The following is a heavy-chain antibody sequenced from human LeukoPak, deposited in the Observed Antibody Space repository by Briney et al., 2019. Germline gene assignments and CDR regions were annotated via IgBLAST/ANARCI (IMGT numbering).Heavy chain of an antibody. Sequence: GGSLRLSCAASGFTFTNAWMSCVRQAPGEGLEWVGRIKSKTDGGTTEYAAPVKGRFTISRDDSKSTLYLQMNSLKLEDTAVYYCGDLGDYRVGWGQGTLVTVSS. D-gene: IGHD4-17*01. V-gene: IGHV3-15*01. CDR3: GDLGDYRVG. J-gene: IGHJ4*02. CDR2: IKSKTDGGTT. CDR1: GFTFTNAW.